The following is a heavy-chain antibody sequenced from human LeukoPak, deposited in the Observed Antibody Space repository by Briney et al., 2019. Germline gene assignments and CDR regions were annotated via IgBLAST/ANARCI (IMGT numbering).Heavy chain of an antibody. D-gene: IGHD2-21*01. J-gene: IGHJ4*02. CDR3: ARDGLHTAHFDF. Sequence: GGSLRLSCVASGFTFSSYTMNWVRQAPGKGLQWISTVSASSNIHYSDSVKGRFTISRDSAMNSLYLQMNSLRDEDTAVYYCARDGLHTAHFDFWGQGNLGNVSS. CDR2: VSASSNI. V-gene: IGHV3-21*01. CDR1: GFTFSSYT.